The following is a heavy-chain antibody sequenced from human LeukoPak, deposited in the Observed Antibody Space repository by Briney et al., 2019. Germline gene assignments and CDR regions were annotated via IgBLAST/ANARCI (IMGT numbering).Heavy chain of an antibody. CDR3: ARKDPVVVVSAAISRSPGFDP. J-gene: IGHJ5*02. D-gene: IGHD2-2*02. V-gene: IGHV1-2*02. CDR2: INPNSGGT. Sequence: ASVKVSCKASGYTFTGYYMHWVRQAPGQGLEWMGWINPNSGGTNYTQKFQGRVTMTRDTSIRTAYMGLTRLTSDDTAVYYCARKDPVVVVSAAISRSPGFDPWGQGTLVTVSS. CDR1: GYTFTGYY.